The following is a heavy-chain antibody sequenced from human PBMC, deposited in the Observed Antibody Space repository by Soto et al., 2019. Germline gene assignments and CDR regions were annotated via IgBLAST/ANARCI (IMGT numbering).Heavy chain of an antibody. CDR3: ARGGDNSPWYYSL. V-gene: IGHV4-59*01. CDR1: GGSINNNY. CDR2: IFSNGRT. D-gene: IGHD3-10*01. J-gene: IGHJ4*02. Sequence: QVQLHESGPGLVRPSETLSLTCTVSGGSINNNYWSWIRQPPGRGLEWIGYIFSNGRTNYNPSLESRVTISVDTSKIQLSLKLRSVTAADTAVYYCARGGDNSPWYYSLWGQGTLVAVSS.